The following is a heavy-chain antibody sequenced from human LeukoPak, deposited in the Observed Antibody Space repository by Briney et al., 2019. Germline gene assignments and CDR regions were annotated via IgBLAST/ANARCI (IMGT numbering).Heavy chain of an antibody. D-gene: IGHD5-18*01. CDR1: GFTFSSYW. V-gene: IGHV3-7*01. CDR3: ARDYHDDTASLFDY. Sequence: HTGGSLRLSCAASGFTFSSYWMSWVRQAPGKGLEWVANIKQDGSEKYYVDSVKGRFTISRGNAKNSLYLQMNSLRAEDTAVYYCARDYHDDTASLFDYWGQGTLVTVSS. CDR2: IKQDGSEK. J-gene: IGHJ4*02.